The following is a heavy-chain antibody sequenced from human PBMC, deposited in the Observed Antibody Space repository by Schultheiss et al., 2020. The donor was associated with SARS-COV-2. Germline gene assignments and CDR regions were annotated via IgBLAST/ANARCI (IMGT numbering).Heavy chain of an antibody. CDR3: AKNLGWLQLDWYFDL. J-gene: IGHJ2*01. CDR1: GFTFDDYA. Sequence: GESLKISCAASGFTFDDYAMHWVRQAPGKGLEWVSLISGDGGSTYYADSVKGRFTISRDNSKNTLYLQMNSLRAEDTAVYYCAKNLGWLQLDWYFDLWGRGTLVTVSS. CDR2: ISGDGGST. D-gene: IGHD5-24*01. V-gene: IGHV3-43*02.